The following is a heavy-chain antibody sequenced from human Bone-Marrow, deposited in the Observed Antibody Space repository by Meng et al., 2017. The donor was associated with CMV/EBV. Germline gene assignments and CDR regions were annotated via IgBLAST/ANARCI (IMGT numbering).Heavy chain of an antibody. CDR2: INDSGST. V-gene: IGHV4-38-2*01. CDR3: VRHIIVVPARGYGVDV. Sequence: GSLRLSCRVSGHSITRDYFWGWVRQPPGKGLEWIGINDSGSTYYNPSLKSRVAISVDTSGTQFSLTLSSVTAADTAIYYCVRHIIVVPARGYGVDVWGQGTTVTVSS. D-gene: IGHD2-2*01. J-gene: IGHJ6*02. CDR1: GHSITRDYF.